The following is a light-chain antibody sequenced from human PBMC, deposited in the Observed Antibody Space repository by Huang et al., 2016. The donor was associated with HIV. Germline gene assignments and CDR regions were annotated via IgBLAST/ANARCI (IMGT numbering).Light chain of an antibody. Sequence: EIVMTQSPATLSVSPGERVTLSCRASQSVSSNLARYQQKPGQAPRLLIYGASTRVTGIPARFSGSGSGTEFTLTISSLQSEDFAVYYCQKYNNWPRSFGPGTKLEIK. J-gene: IGKJ2*03. CDR1: QSVSSN. CDR2: GAS. CDR3: QKYNNWPRS. V-gene: IGKV3-15*01.